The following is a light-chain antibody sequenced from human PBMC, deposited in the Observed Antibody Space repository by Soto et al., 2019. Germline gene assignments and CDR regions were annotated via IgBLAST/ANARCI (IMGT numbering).Light chain of an antibody. CDR3: QQRSNWPIT. V-gene: IGKV3D-11*01. CDR2: DAS. Sequence: EIVLTQSPATLSLSPGERATLSCRASQDINTYLAWHQQKPGQAPRLLIYDASNRAKGIPARFSGSGPGTDFTLTISSLGPEDFAVYYCQQRSNWPITFGQGTRLEIK. J-gene: IGKJ5*01. CDR1: QDINTY.